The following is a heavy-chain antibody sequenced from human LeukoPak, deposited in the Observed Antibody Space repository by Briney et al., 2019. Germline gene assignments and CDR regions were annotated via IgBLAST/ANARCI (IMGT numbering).Heavy chain of an antibody. Sequence: SETLSLTCTVSGGSISSYDWSWIRQPPGKGLEWIGYIYYSGSTNYNPSLKSRVTISVDTSKNQFSLKLSSVTAADTAVYYCARERYYDFWSGSTNWFDPWGQGTLVTVSS. CDR1: GGSISSYD. D-gene: IGHD3-3*01. J-gene: IGHJ5*02. CDR3: ARERYYDFWSGSTNWFDP. V-gene: IGHV4-59*01. CDR2: IYYSGST.